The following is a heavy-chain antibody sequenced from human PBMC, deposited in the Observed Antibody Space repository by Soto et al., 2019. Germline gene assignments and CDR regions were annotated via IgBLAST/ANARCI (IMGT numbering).Heavy chain of an antibody. D-gene: IGHD5-12*01. Sequence: ASVKVSCKASGYTFTSYDINWVRQATGQGLEWMGWMNPNSGNTGYAQKFQGRVTMTTDTSTSTAYMELRSLRSDDTAVYYCARGGGYSGYDYYYSYGMDVWGQGTTVTVSS. CDR3: ARGGGYSGYDYYYSYGMDV. CDR2: MNPNSGNT. V-gene: IGHV1-8*01. J-gene: IGHJ6*02. CDR1: GYTFTSYD.